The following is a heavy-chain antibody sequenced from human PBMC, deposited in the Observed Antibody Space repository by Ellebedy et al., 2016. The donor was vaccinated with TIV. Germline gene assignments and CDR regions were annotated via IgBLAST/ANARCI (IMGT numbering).Heavy chain of an antibody. D-gene: IGHD1-1*01. CDR2: IWYDGNNK. CDR1: GFTFSSYG. CDR3: ARDGGGGDWNYFDF. J-gene: IGHJ4*02. Sequence: GGSLRLXXAASGFTFSSYGIHWVRQAPGKGLEWVAVIWYDGNNKNYADSVKGRFAISRDNSKNMLYMQMNSLRDEDTAVYYCARDGGGGDWNYFDFWGQGTLVTVSS. V-gene: IGHV3-33*01.